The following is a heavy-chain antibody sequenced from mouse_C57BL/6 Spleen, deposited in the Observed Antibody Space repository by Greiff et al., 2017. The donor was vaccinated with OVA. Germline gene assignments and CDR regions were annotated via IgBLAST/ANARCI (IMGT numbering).Heavy chain of an antibody. Sequence: VQLQQSGPELVKPGASVKISCKASGYAFSSSWMNWVKQRPGKGLEWIGRIYPGDGDTNYNGKFKGKATLTADKSSSTAYMQLSSLTSEDSAVYFCARTEGNQAWFAYWGQGTLVTVSA. CDR1: GYAFSSSW. CDR2: IYPGDGDT. D-gene: IGHD2-1*01. J-gene: IGHJ3*01. V-gene: IGHV1-82*01. CDR3: ARTEGNQAWFAY.